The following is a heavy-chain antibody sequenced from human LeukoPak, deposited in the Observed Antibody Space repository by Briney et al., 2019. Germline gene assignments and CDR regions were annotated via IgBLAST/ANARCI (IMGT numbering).Heavy chain of an antibody. J-gene: IGHJ4*02. V-gene: IGHV3-7*01. CDR1: GFIFSRYW. CDR2: IKQDGSEF. Sequence: PGGSLRLSCVASGFIFSRYWMSWVRQAPGKGLEWVANIKQDGSEFYLVDSVNGRFTISRDNAKNSVYLQMNSLRAEDTAVYYCARGRFESNGDYDYWGQGTLVIVPS. D-gene: IGHD4-11*01. CDR3: ARGRFESNGDYDY.